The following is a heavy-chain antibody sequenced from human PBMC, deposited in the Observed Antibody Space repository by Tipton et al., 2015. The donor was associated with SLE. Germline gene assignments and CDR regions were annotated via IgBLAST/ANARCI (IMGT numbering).Heavy chain of an antibody. D-gene: IGHD2-2*02. CDR3: ARGAVIVVVPRAID. J-gene: IGHJ4*02. Sequence: RSLRLSCAASGFTFSSYAMHWVRQAPGKGLEWVAVISYDGSNKYYADSVKGRFTISRDNSKNTLYLQMNSLRAEDTAVYYCARGAVIVVVPRAIDWGQGTLVTVSS. V-gene: IGHV3-30-3*01. CDR2: ISYDGSNK. CDR1: GFTFSSYA.